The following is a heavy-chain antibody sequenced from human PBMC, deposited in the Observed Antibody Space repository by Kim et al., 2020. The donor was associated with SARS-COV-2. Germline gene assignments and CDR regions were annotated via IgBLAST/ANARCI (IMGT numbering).Heavy chain of an antibody. J-gene: IGHJ4*02. Sequence: GGSLRLSCAASGFTFSSYWMSWVRQAPGKGLEWVANIKQDGSEKYYVDSVKGRFTISRDNAKNSLYLQMNSLRAGVTAVYYCARDMAYYYDSSGYAPDYWGQGTLVTVSS. V-gene: IGHV3-7*03. CDR3: ARDMAYYYDSSGYAPDY. CDR1: GFTFSSYW. CDR2: IKQDGSEK. D-gene: IGHD3-22*01.